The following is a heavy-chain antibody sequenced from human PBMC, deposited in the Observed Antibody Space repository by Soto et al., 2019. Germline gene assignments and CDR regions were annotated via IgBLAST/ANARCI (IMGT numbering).Heavy chain of an antibody. J-gene: IGHJ4*02. V-gene: IGHV3-30*18. CDR2: ISYDGSNK. CDR3: AKAPYSEASLIDY. CDR1: GFTFSSYG. D-gene: IGHD3-16*01. Sequence: GSLRLSCAASGFTFSSYGMHWVRQAPGKGLEWVAVISYDGSNKYYADSVKGRFTISRDNSKNTLYLQMNSLRAEDTAVYYCAKAPYSEASLIDYWGQGTLVTVSS.